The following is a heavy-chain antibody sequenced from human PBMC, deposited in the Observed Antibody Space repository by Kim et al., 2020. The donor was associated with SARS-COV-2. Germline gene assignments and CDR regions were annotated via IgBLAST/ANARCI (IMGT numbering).Heavy chain of an antibody. D-gene: IGHD3-10*01. CDR1: GYSFTSYW. V-gene: IGHV5-51*01. CDR2: IYPGDSDT. CDR3: ARPLRPRGSGRGAFDI. Sequence: GESLKISCKGSGYSFTSYWIGWVRQMPGKGLEWMGIIYPGDSDTRYSPSFQGQVTISADKSISTAYLQWSSLKASDTAMYYCARPLRPRGSGRGAFDIWGQGTMVTVSS. J-gene: IGHJ3*02.